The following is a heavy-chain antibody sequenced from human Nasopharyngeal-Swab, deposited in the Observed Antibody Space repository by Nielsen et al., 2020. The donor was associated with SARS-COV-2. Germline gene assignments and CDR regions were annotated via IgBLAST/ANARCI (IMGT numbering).Heavy chain of an antibody. D-gene: IGHD3-22*01. Sequence: GGSLRLSCAASGFIFRNYAMGWVRQAPGRGLARVSIVNSDGSTAYYADSVKGRFTISRDNSKNTLYLQMNRLRFEDAAVYYCVKDPVGGSSGWYFDLWGRGTLVTLSS. CDR3: VKDPVGGSSGWYFDL. J-gene: IGHJ2*01. V-gene: IGHV3-23*03. CDR1: GFIFRNYA. CDR2: VNSDGSTA.